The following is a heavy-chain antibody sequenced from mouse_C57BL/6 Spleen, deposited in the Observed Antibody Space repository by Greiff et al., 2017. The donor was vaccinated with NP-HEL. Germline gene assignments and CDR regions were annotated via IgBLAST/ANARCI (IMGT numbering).Heavy chain of an antibody. V-gene: IGHV1-64*01. CDR1: GYTFTSYW. Sequence: QVQLQQPGAELVKPGASVKLSCKASGYTFTSYWMHWVKQRPGQGLEWIGLIHPNSGSTNYNDKFTSKATLTVDKSSSTAYMQLSSLTSEDSAVYYGARSYYDYDGGFAYWGQGTLVTVSA. CDR2: IHPNSGST. J-gene: IGHJ3*01. D-gene: IGHD2-4*01. CDR3: ARSYYDYDGGFAY.